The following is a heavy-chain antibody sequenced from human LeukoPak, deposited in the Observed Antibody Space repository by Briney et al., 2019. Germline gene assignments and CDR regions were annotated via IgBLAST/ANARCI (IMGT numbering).Heavy chain of an antibody. CDR2: MNPNSGNT. CDR1: GYTFTSYD. Sequence: ASVKVSCKASGYTFTSYDINWVRQATGQGLEWMGWMNPNSGNTGYAQKFQGRVTITRNTSISTAYMELSSLRSEDTAVYYCAGSGSSYYYYYMDVWGKGTTVTVSS. D-gene: IGHD3-10*01. J-gene: IGHJ6*03. V-gene: IGHV1-8*03. CDR3: AGSGSSYYYYYMDV.